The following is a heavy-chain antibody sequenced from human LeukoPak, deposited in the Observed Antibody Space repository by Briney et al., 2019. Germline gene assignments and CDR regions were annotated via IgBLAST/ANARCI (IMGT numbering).Heavy chain of an antibody. CDR1: GYTFTGYY. CDR2: INPNSGGT. V-gene: IGHV1-2*02. J-gene: IGHJ4*02. D-gene: IGHD5-18*01. CDR3: ARGSSYGFSMGY. Sequence: ASVKVSRKASGYTFTGYYMHWVRQAPGQGLEWMGWINPNSGGTNYAQKFQGRVTMTRDTSISTAYMELSRLRSDDTAMYYCARGSSYGFSMGYWGQGTLVTVSS.